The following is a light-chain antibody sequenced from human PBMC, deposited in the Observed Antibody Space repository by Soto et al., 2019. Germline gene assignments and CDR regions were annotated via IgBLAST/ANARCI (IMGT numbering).Light chain of an antibody. CDR1: QSISSN. CDR2: DAS. Sequence: EIVMTQSPATLSVSPGEVAILSFSASQSISSNLAWYQQKPGQAPKLVIFDASTRATGIPDRFTGRGSGTEFTLTISSLQPEDFATYYCQQLNSYPLTFGGGTKVDIK. J-gene: IGKJ4*01. CDR3: QQLNSYPLT. V-gene: IGKV3-15*01.